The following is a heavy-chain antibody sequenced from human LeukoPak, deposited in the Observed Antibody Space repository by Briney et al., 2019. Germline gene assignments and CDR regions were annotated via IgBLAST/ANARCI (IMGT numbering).Heavy chain of an antibody. V-gene: IGHV4-30-2*01. CDR1: GGSISSGGYY. J-gene: IGHJ4*02. D-gene: IGHD6-6*01. CDR3: ARESIAAPLRY. Sequence: SETLSLTCTVSGGSISSGGYYWSWIRQPPGKGLEWIGYIYHSGSTYYNPSLKSRVTISVDRSKNQFSPKLSSVTAADTAVYYCARESIAAPLRYWGQGTLVTVSS. CDR2: IYHSGST.